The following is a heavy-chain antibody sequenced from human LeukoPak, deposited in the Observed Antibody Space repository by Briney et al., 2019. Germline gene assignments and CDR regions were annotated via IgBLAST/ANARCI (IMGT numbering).Heavy chain of an antibody. CDR3: ARSGFCSSTSCYPSDFDH. V-gene: IGHV3-33*01. D-gene: IGHD2-2*01. CDR2: XXYXGSNK. J-gene: IGHJ4*02. Sequence: XXXYXGSNKYYADSVKGRFTISRDNSKNTLYLQMNSLRAEDTAVYYCARSGFCSSTSCYPSDFDHWGQGTLVTVSS.